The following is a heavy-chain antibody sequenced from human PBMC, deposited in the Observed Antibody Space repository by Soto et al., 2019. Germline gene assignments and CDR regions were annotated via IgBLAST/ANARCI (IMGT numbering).Heavy chain of an antibody. CDR1: GFTFSSYW. CDR3: ARDLLAYFGGDCYNPVGY. Sequence: GGSLRLSCAASGFTFSSYWMSWVRQAPGKGLEWVANIKQDGSEKYYVDSVKGRFTISRDNAKNSLYLQMNSLRAEDTAVYYCARDLLAYFGGDCYNPVGYWGQGTLVTVSS. CDR2: IKQDGSEK. D-gene: IGHD2-21*02. V-gene: IGHV3-7*03. J-gene: IGHJ4*02.